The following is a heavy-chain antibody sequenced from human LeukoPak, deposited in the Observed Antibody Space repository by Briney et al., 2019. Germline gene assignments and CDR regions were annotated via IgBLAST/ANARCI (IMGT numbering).Heavy chain of an antibody. J-gene: IGHJ4*02. CDR2: IFAAGDKT. CDR1: GSTFSGYT. CDR3: AKDEKPDGRWNIDH. Sequence: GGSLRLSCAASGSTFSGYTMNWVRQAPGKGLEWVSGIFAAGDKTYYADSVKGRFTISRDNSKNTLWLQMVSLRAEDMAVYYCAKDEKPDGRWNIDHWGQGTLVTVSS. V-gene: IGHV3-23*01. D-gene: IGHD1/OR15-1a*01.